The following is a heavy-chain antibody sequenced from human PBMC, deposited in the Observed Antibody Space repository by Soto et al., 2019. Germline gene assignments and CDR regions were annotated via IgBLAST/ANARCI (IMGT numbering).Heavy chain of an antibody. D-gene: IGHD6-13*01. V-gene: IGHV3-11*01. CDR1: GFTFSDYY. CDR3: AGKGYSSSWYTWMFDY. CDR2: ISSSGSTI. J-gene: IGHJ4*02. Sequence: QVQLVESGGGLVKPGGSLRLSCAASGFTFSDYYMSWIRQAPGKGLEWVSYISSSGSTIYYADSVKGRFTISRDNAKNSLYLQMNSMRAEDTAVYYCAGKGYSSSWYTWMFDYWGQGTLVTVSS.